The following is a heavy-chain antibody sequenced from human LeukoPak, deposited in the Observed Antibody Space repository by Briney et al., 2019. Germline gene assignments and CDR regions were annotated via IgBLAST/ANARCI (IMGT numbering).Heavy chain of an antibody. CDR1: GGSISSSSYY. Sequence: PSETLSLTCTVSGGSISSSSYYWGWIRQPPGKGLEWIGSIYYSGSTYYNPSLKSRITISVDTSKNQFSLRVSSVTAADTAVYYCARNPRIWFGELSGFDYWGQGTLVTVSS. V-gene: IGHV4-39*07. CDR2: IYYSGST. D-gene: IGHD3-10*01. CDR3: ARNPRIWFGELSGFDY. J-gene: IGHJ4*02.